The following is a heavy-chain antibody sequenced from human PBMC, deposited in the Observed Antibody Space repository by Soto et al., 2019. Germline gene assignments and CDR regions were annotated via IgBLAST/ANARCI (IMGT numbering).Heavy chain of an antibody. CDR3: GRGRSGQIVVFY. V-gene: IGHV1-2*02. CDR2: IGPESGAT. J-gene: IGHJ4*02. Sequence: SLKVSCKASGCTFTGHYIHWVRQAPEQGPEWMGEIGPESGATRYAQKFQGRVTMTMDTSVTTVYMELKNLSPDDTAVYYCGRGRSGQIVVFYWSQGSTVTVSS. CDR1: GCTFTGHY. D-gene: IGHD1-26*01.